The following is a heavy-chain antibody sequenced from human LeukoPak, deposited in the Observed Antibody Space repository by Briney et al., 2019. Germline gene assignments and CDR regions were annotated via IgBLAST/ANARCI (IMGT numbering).Heavy chain of an antibody. CDR3: ARSSIAARRTPDY. CDR1: GYSISSGYY. D-gene: IGHD6-6*01. Sequence: PSETLSLTCAVSGYSISSGYYWGWIRQPPGKGLEWIGSIYHSGSTYYNPSLKSRVTISVDTSKNQFSLKLSSVTAADTAVYYCARSSIAARRTPDYWGQGTLVTVSS. V-gene: IGHV4-38-2*01. J-gene: IGHJ4*02. CDR2: IYHSGST.